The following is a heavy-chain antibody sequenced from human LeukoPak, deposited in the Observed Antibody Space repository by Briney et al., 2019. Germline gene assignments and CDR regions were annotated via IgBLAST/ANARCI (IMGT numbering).Heavy chain of an antibody. CDR2: IYTSGST. D-gene: IGHD1-26*01. CDR3: ARPIVGATDY. V-gene: IGHV4-61*02. J-gene: IGHJ4*02. CDR1: GGSISSGSYY. Sequence: KPSETLSLICTVSGGSISSGSYYWSWIRQPAGKGLEWIGRIYTSGSTNYNPSLKSRVTISVDTSKNQFSLKLSSVTAADTAVYYCARPIVGATDYWGQGTLVTVSS.